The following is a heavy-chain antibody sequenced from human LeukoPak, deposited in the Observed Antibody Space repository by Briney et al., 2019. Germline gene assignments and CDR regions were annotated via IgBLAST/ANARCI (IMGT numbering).Heavy chain of an antibody. CDR2: IYYSGST. J-gene: IGHJ6*03. CDR1: GGSISSYC. CDR3: ARDRGYDFWSGYTNYYMDV. Sequence: SETLSLTCTVSGGSISSYCWSWIRQPPGKGLEWIGYIYYSGSTNYNPSLKSRVTISVDTSKNQFSLKLSSVTAADTAVYYCARDRGYDFWSGYTNYYMDVWGKGTTVTVSS. V-gene: IGHV4-59*01. D-gene: IGHD3-3*01.